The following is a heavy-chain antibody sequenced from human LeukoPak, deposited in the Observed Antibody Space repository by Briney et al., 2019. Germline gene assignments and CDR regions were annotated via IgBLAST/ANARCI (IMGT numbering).Heavy chain of an antibody. CDR3: ARAVYYYGSGSYFNYMDV. CDR2: IRYDGSNK. D-gene: IGHD3-10*01. V-gene: IGHV3-30*02. Sequence: GGSLRLSCAASGFTFSSYGMHWVRQAPGKGLEWVAFIRYDGSNKYYADSVKGRFTISRDNSKNTLYLQMNSLRAEDTAVYYCARAVYYYGSGSYFNYMDVWGKGTTVTISS. CDR1: GFTFSSYG. J-gene: IGHJ6*03.